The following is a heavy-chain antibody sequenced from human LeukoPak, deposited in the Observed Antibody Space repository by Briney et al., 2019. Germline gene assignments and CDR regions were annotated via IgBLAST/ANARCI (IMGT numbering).Heavy chain of an antibody. V-gene: IGHV1-69*13. Sequence: ASVKVSCKASGGTFSSYAISWVRQAPRQGLEGMGGIIPIFGTANYAQKFQGRVTITADESTSTVYMELSSLRSEDTAVYYCASGPSLARGYSYGTLDYWGQGTLVTVSS. J-gene: IGHJ4*02. D-gene: IGHD5-18*01. CDR1: GGTFSSYA. CDR3: ASGPSLARGYSYGTLDY. CDR2: IIPIFGTA.